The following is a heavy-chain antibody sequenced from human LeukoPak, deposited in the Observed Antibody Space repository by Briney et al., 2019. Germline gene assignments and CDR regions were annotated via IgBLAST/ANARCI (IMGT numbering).Heavy chain of an antibody. J-gene: IGHJ4*02. Sequence: SETLSLTCTVSGGSISSSSYYWGWIRQPPGKGLEWIGSIYYSGSTYYNPSLKSRVTISVDTSKNQFSLKASSLTAGDTAVYYCARRRVVAATLDYWGQGTLVTVSS. V-gene: IGHV4-39*01. CDR2: IYYSGST. CDR3: ARRRVVAATLDY. D-gene: IGHD2-15*01. CDR1: GGSISSSSYY.